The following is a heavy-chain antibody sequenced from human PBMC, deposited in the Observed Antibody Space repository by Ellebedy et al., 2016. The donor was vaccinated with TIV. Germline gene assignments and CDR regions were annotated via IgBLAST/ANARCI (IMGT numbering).Heavy chain of an antibody. D-gene: IGHD6-19*01. CDR2: LYYSGTS. CDR3: ARDFGGWPFDS. V-gene: IGHV4-39*07. CDR1: SGSINSSDYY. J-gene: IGHJ4*02. Sequence: SETLSLTCTVSSGSINSSDYYWGWIRQPPGKGLEWIGSLYYSGTSFYNPSLKSRVTMSADTSKNQISLKLSSATAADTAVYYCARDFGGWPFDSWGQGTLVTVSS.